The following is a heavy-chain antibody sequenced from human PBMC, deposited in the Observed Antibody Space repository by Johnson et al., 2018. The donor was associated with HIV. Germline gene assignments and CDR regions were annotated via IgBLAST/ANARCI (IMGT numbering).Heavy chain of an antibody. V-gene: IGHV3-11*04. J-gene: IGHJ3*02. D-gene: IGHD2-15*01. Sequence: VQLVESGGGLVKPGGSLRLSCVASGFTFSDYYMTWVRQAPGKGLEWVSYISSSGSTIYSADSVKGRSTISRDNAKNSLYLQMNSLRAEDTAVYYCARSKDCSGGSCPDAFDIWGQGTMLIVSS. CDR2: ISSSGSTI. CDR3: ARSKDCSGGSCPDAFDI. CDR1: GFTFSDYY.